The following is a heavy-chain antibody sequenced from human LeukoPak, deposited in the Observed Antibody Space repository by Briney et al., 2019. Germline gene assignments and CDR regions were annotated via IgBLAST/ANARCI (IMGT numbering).Heavy chain of an antibody. CDR2: ISYRSSPI. CDR1: GFTFSDCD. CDR3: ARAYPPLRTTAAGDQ. D-gene: IGHD6-25*01. V-gene: IGHV3-21*01. Sequence: GGSLRLSCTASGFTFSDCDMSWVRQAPGKGLEWVSSISYRSSPIYYADSVKGRFTISRDNAKNSLYLQMDSLRAGDTAVYYCARAYPPLRTTAAGDQWGQGTLVTVSS. J-gene: IGHJ4*02.